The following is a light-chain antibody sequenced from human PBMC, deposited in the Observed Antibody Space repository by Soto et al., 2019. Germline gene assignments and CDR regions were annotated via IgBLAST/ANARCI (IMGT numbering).Light chain of an antibody. Sequence: EIVLTQSPATLSLSPGERATLSCRASQSVSSYLAWYQQKPGQAPRLVMYEASNRATGIPARFSGGGSGTDFTLTISSLEPEDFAVYYCQQRSDWPWTFGQGTKVEIK. CDR2: EAS. V-gene: IGKV3-11*01. CDR1: QSVSSY. CDR3: QQRSDWPWT. J-gene: IGKJ1*01.